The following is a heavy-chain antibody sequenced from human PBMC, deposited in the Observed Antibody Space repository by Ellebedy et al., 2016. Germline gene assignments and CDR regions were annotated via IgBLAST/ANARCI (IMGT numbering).Heavy chain of an antibody. V-gene: IGHV4-31*03. J-gene: IGHJ4*02. D-gene: IGHD3-10*01. CDR1: SGSISNGGSY. CDR2: IHYSGGT. Sequence: SETLSLXXMVSSGSISNGGSYWSWVRQHPGKGLEWIGHIHYSGGTYYNPSLKSRLNISVDTSKNLFSLKLGSVTAADTAVYFCARGVRGVIVRYDNWGQGILVSVSS. CDR3: ARGVRGVIVRYDN.